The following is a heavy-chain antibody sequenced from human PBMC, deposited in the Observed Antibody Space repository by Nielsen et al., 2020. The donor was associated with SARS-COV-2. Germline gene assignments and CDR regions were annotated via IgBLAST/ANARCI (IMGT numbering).Heavy chain of an antibody. CDR3: ARDREDYYGSGSYFGMDV. CDR2: IYYSGST. V-gene: IGHV4-39*07. CDR1: GGSISSSSYY. D-gene: IGHD3-10*01. J-gene: IGHJ6*02. Sequence: SETLSLTCTVSGGSISSSSYYWGWIRQPPGKGLEWIGSIYYSGSTYYNPSLKSRVTISVDTSKNQFSLKLSSVTAADTAVYYCARDREDYYGSGSYFGMDVWGQGTTVTVSS.